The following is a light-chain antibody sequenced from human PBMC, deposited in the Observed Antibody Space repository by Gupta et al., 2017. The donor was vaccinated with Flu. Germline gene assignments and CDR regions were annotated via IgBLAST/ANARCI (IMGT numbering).Light chain of an antibody. Sequence: GTPCLSASKCCTFTQRLLQSLTYNYLAWYQQKPGQSPRLLIYVASNRASGIPDRFSGSGSGTEFTLSISRVDAEDFGVYYCMQFGHSLPTFGQGSRVEIK. CDR3: MQFGHSLPT. V-gene: IGKV2-28*01. CDR2: VAS. CDR1: QRLLQSLTYNY. J-gene: IGKJ1*01.